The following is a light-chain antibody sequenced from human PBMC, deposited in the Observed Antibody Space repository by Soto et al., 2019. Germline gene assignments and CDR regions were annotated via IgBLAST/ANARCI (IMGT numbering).Light chain of an antibody. Sequence: DIHVTQSPTSLSASVGDRVTITCQASRDITTLLNWYRHRPGKAPELLIFDASHLEIGVSSRFSGSGSGTDFTFTISSLQTEDFATYYCQQYANMPLTFGGGTKVEIK. V-gene: IGKV1-33*01. CDR3: QQYANMPLT. CDR1: RDITTL. CDR2: DAS. J-gene: IGKJ4*01.